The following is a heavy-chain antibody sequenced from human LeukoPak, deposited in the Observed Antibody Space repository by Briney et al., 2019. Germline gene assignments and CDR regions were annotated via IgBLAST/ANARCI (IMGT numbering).Heavy chain of an antibody. V-gene: IGHV3-23*01. CDR2: ISGSGGST. J-gene: IGHJ4*02. CDR1: GFTFSSYA. CDR3: AKDLGLVGSGSYGH. Sequence: PGGSLRLSCAASGFTFSSYAMSWVRQAPGKGLEWVSAISGSGGSTYYADSVKGRFTISRDNSKNTLYLQMNSLRAEDTAVYYCAKDLGLVGSGSYGHWGQGTLVTVSS. D-gene: IGHD3-10*01.